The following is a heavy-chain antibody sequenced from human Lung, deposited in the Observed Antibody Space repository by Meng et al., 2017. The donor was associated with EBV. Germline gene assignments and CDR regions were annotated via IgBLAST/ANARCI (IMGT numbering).Heavy chain of an antibody. V-gene: IGHV3-21*01. CDR3: ARAAAGTDCFDY. Sequence: EVQLVESGGXXXXXGXSLXLSCAASGFTFSSYSMNWVRQAPGKGLEWVSSISSSSSYIYYADSVKGRFTISRDNAKNSLYLQMNSLRAEDTAVYYCARAAAGTDCFDYWGQGTLVTVSS. J-gene: IGHJ4*02. CDR2: ISSSSSYI. D-gene: IGHD6-13*01. CDR1: GFTFSSYS.